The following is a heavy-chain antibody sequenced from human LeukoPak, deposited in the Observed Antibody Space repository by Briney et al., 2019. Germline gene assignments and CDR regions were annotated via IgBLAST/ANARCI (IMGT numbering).Heavy chain of an antibody. CDR3: AKDGGGY. Sequence: GGSLRLSCAASGFTFSSFSMSWVRQAPGKGLEWVSGIRGSGETTYYADSVKGRFIISRDNSKNTLYLQMNSLRAEDTAVYYCAKDGGGYWGQGTLVTVSS. CDR2: IRGSGETT. V-gene: IGHV3-23*01. J-gene: IGHJ4*02. D-gene: IGHD3-16*01. CDR1: GFTFSSFS.